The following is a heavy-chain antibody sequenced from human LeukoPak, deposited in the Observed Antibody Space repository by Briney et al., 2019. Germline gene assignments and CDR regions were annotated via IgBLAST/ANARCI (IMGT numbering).Heavy chain of an antibody. Sequence: SGGSLRLSCAASGFTFRSYGMHWVRQAPGKGLEWVAYIQNDGSNEQYADSVKGRFSISRDSSKNTLYLQMNSLRAEDTAVYYCAKDRVRYCSSTSCLYFDYWGQGTLVTVTS. V-gene: IGHV3-30*02. J-gene: IGHJ4*02. CDR1: GFTFRSYG. D-gene: IGHD2-2*01. CDR2: IQNDGSNE. CDR3: AKDRVRYCSSTSCLYFDY.